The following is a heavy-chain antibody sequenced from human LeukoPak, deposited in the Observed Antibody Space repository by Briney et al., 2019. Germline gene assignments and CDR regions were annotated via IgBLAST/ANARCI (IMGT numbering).Heavy chain of an antibody. J-gene: IGHJ3*02. CDR2: IYHGGST. CDR1: GGSISSGGYS. Sequence: SETLSLTCAVSGGSISSGGYSWSWIRQPPGKGLEWIGYIYHGGSTYYNPSLKSRVTISVDRSKNQFSLKLSSVTAADTAVYYCARGAWYFDRGVGAFDIWGQGTMVTVSS. V-gene: IGHV4-30-2*01. CDR3: ARGAWYFDRGVGAFDI. D-gene: IGHD3-9*01.